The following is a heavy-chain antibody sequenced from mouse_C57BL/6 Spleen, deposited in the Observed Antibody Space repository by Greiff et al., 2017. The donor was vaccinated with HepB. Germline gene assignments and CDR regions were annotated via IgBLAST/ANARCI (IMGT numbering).Heavy chain of an antibody. J-gene: IGHJ4*01. Sequence: EVQVVESGGGLVKPGGSLKLSCAASGFTFSDYGMHWVRQDPEKGLEWVAYISSDSSTIYYADTVKGRFTISRDNAKNNLFLQMTSLRSEDTAMYYCAKVVPDYYAMDYWGQGTPVTVSS. D-gene: IGHD1-1*01. CDR2: ISSDSSTI. CDR3: AKVVPDYYAMDY. V-gene: IGHV5-17*01. CDR1: GFTFSDYG.